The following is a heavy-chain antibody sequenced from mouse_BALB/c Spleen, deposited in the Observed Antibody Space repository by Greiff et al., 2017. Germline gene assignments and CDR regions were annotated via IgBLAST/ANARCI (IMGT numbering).Heavy chain of an antibody. Sequence: EVKVVESGGGLVKPGGSLKLSCAASGFTFSDYYMYWVRQTPEKRLEWVATISDGGSYTYYPDSVKGRFTISRDNAKNNLYLQMSSLKSEDTAMYYWAREDYGKRYFDVWGAGTTVTVSS. CDR1: GFTFSDYY. D-gene: IGHD2-1*01. V-gene: IGHV5-4*02. CDR3: AREDYGKRYFDV. CDR2: ISDGGSYT. J-gene: IGHJ1*01.